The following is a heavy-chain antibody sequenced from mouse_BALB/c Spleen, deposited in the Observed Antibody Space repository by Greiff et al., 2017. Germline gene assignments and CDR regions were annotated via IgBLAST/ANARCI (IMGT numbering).Heavy chain of an antibody. CDR3: ARAEHYYGAYYYAMDY. J-gene: IGHJ4*01. Sequence: QVQLKESGPGLVAPSQSLSITCTVSGFSLTSYGVHWVRQPPGKGLEWLGVIWAGGSTNYNSALMSRLSISKDNSKSQVFLKMNSLQTDDTAMYYCARAEHYYGAYYYAMDYWGQGTSVTVSS. V-gene: IGHV2-9*02. D-gene: IGHD1-2*01. CDR2: IWAGGST. CDR1: GFSLTSYG.